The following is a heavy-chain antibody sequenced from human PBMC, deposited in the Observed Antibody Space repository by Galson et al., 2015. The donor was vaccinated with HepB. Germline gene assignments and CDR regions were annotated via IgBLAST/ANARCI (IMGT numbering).Heavy chain of an antibody. V-gene: IGHV3-23*01. D-gene: IGHD3-22*01. J-gene: IGHJ3*02. Sequence: SLRLSCAASGFTFSSYGMSWVRQAPGKGLEWVSAISGSGGSTYYADSVKGRFTISRDNSKNTLYLQMNSLRAEDTAAYYCAKDRGAMIVVVDAFDIWGQGTMVTVSS. CDR3: AKDRGAMIVVVDAFDI. CDR2: ISGSGGST. CDR1: GFTFSSYG.